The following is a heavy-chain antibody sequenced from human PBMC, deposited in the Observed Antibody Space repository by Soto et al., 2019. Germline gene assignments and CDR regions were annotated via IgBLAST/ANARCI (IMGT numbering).Heavy chain of an antibody. V-gene: IGHV3-30*18. CDR1: GFTFSSYG. Sequence: QVQLVESGGGVVQPGRSLRLSCAASGFTFSSYGMHWVRQAPGKGLEWVAVISYDGSNKYYADSVKGRFTISRDNSKNTLYLQMNSLRAEDTAVYYCAKELNPRRYYYYYMDVWGKGTTVTVSS. CDR2: ISYDGSNK. CDR3: AKELNPRRYYYYYMDV. J-gene: IGHJ6*03. D-gene: IGHD3-16*01.